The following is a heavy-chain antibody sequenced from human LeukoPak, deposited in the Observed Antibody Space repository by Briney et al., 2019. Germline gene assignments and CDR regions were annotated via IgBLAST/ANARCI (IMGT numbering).Heavy chain of an antibody. CDR2: IIPIFGTA. CDR3: ASGITLVRVVIRDLYSFDY. CDR1: GGTFSNYA. V-gene: IGHV1-69*01. D-gene: IGHD3-10*01. J-gene: IGHJ4*02. Sequence: EASVKVSFKASGGTFSNYAISWVRQAPGQGLEWMGGIIPIFGTANYAQKFQGRVTITADESTSTAYMELSSLRSEDTAVYYCASGITLVRVVIRDLYSFDYWGQGTLVTVSS.